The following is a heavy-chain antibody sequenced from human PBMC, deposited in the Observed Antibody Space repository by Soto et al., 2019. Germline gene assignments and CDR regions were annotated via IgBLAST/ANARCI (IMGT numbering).Heavy chain of an antibody. Sequence: QVQLQQWGAGPLRPLETLSLTCGVSGGSFSGYYWAWIRQPPGKGMEWIGYIYYNGSTNYNPSLKSRVTISVDTSKNQFSLKLSSVTAADTAVYYCARDRPARASGYPLSPPYYYYVMDVWGQGTTVTVSS. J-gene: IGHJ6*02. D-gene: IGHD5-12*01. CDR3: ARDRPARASGYPLSPPYYYYVMDV. CDR1: GGSFSGYY. V-gene: IGHV4-34*11. CDR2: IYYNGST.